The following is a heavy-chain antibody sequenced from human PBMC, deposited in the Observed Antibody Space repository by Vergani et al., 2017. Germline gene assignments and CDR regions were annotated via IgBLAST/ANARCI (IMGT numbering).Heavy chain of an antibody. D-gene: IGHD1-1*01. V-gene: IGHV3-30*03. Sequence: QVQLVESGGGVVQPGRSLRLSCAASGFTFSSYGMHWVRQAPGKGLEWVAVISYDGSNKYYADSVKGRFTISRDNSKNTLYLQMNSLRAEDTAVYYCARGVEPRWRRLEHYYYYGMDVWGQGTTVTVSS. CDR1: GFTFSSYG. J-gene: IGHJ6*02. CDR2: ISYDGSNK. CDR3: ARGVEPRWRRLEHYYYYGMDV.